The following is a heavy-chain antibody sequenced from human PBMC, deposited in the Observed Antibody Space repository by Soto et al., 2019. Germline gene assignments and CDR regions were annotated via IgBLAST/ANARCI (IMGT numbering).Heavy chain of an antibody. CDR2: ISAYNGNT. V-gene: IGHV1-18*01. Sequence: ASVKVSCKASGYTFTSYGISWVRQAPGQGLEWMGWISAYNGNTNYAQKLQGRVTMTTDTSTSTAYMELRSLRSDDTAVYYCAREVSHSGYDPIDYWGQGTLVTVSS. D-gene: IGHD5-12*01. CDR1: GYTFTSYG. CDR3: AREVSHSGYDPIDY. J-gene: IGHJ4*02.